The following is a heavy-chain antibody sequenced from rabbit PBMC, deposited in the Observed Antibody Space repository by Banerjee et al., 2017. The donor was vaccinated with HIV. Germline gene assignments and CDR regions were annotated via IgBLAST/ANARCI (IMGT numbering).Heavy chain of an antibody. V-gene: IGHV1S40*01. Sequence: QSLEESGGDLVKPGASLTLTCKASGLDFSSSYWICWVRQAPGKGLEWIGCIYTGDSNTIYASWAKGRFTISITSSTTVTLQMTSLTAADTATYFCGRGPKYGSWGDDYYTPFNLWGPGTLVTVS. D-gene: IGHD5-1*01. CDR3: GRGPKYGSWGDDYYTPFNL. CDR2: IYTGDSNT. CDR1: GLDFSSSYW. J-gene: IGHJ4*01.